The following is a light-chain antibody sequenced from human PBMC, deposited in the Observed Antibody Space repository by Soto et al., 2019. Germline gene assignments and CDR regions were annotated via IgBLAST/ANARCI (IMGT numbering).Light chain of an antibody. CDR3: QQRSNWLA. J-gene: IGKJ4*01. CDR1: QSVSSF. V-gene: IGKV3-11*01. Sequence: EILLTQSPATLSLSPGERATLSCTTSQSVSSFLAWYQQKPGQAPRLLIYDASNRATGIPARFSGSGSGTDFTLTISSLEPEDSAIYYCQQRSNWLAFGGGTKVDIK. CDR2: DAS.